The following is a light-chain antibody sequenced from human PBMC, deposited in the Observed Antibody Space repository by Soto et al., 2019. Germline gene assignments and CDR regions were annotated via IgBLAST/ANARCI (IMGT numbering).Light chain of an antibody. CDR3: QQYDNLPPFT. CDR1: QDIRKY. Sequence: DIPMTQSPSSLSASIGDRVTITCQASQDIRKYLNWYQQKPGRAPKLLIYGASNLETGVPSRFSGSGYGTNFIFTISSLQPEVIATYFCQQYDNLPPFTFGPGTKVAIK. J-gene: IGKJ3*01. V-gene: IGKV1-33*01. CDR2: GAS.